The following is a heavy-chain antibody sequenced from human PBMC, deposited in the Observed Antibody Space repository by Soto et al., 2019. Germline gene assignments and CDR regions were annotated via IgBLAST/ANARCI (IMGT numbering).Heavy chain of an antibody. CDR1: GYTFTSYA. D-gene: IGHD4-17*01. J-gene: IGHJ4*02. CDR3: ERDPDYGDYGTSPADDY. CDR2: INAGNGNT. V-gene: IGHV1-3*05. Sequence: QVQLVQSGAEEKKPGASVKVSCKASGYTFTSYAMHWVRQAPGQRLEWMGWINAGNGNTKYSQKFQGRVTITRDTSASTAYMELSSLRSEDTAVYYCERDPDYGDYGTSPADDYWGQGTLVTVSS.